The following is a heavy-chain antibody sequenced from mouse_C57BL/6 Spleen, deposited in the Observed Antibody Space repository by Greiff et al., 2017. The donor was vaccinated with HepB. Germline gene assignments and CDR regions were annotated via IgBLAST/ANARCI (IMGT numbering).Heavy chain of an antibody. J-gene: IGHJ4*01. CDR2: IHPNSGST. CDR3: ATFAYYCGSSYYAMDY. D-gene: IGHD1-1*01. V-gene: IGHV1-64*01. CDR1: GYTFTSYW. Sequence: QVQLQQPGAELVKPGASVKLSCKASGYTFTSYWMHWVKQRPGQGLEWIGMIHPNSGSTNYNEKFKSKATLTVDKSSSTAYMQLSSLTSEDSTVYYCATFAYYCGSSYYAMDYWGQGPPVTVSS.